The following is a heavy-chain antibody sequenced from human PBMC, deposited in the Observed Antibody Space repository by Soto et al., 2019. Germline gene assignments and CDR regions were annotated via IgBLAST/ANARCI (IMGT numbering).Heavy chain of an antibody. Sequence: SETLSLTCAVSGDSISSSKWWNWVRQPPGKGLEWIGEIYHTGPTNYNPSVKSRATISVDKSKNHFSLSLTSVTAADTAVYYCVRDGRGVPWELRDWGPGTMVTVYS. CDR1: GDSISSSKW. D-gene: IGHD1-26*01. CDR3: VRDGRGVPWELRD. CDR2: IYHTGPT. J-gene: IGHJ4*02. V-gene: IGHV4-4*02.